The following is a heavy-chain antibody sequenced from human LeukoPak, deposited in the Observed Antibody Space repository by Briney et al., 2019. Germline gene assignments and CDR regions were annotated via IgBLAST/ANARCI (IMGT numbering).Heavy chain of an antibody. V-gene: IGHV3-30-3*01. J-gene: IGHJ4*02. CDR3: AKDREVVPPAPN. Sequence: GGSLRLSCAASGFTFSSYAVHWVRQAPGKGLEWVALISYDGNSKYYADSVKGRFTISRDNSKNTLYLQMNSLRAEDTAVYYCAKDREVVPPAPNWGQGTLVTVSS. CDR1: GFTFSSYA. D-gene: IGHD2-2*01. CDR2: ISYDGNSK.